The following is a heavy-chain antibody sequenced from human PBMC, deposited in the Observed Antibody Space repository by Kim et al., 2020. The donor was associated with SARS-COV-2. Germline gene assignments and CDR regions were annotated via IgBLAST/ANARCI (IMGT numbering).Heavy chain of an antibody. Sequence: YAASMKGRFTISRNDSGRTAYLQVHSIKIEDTAIYYCAKGTSSGGAGMDVWGQGTTVTVSS. V-gene: IGHV3-73*01. D-gene: IGHD3-22*01. CDR3: AKGTSSGGAGMDV. J-gene: IGHJ6*02.